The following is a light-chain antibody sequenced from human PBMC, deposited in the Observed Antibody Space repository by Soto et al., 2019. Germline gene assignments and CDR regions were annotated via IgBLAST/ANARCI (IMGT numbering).Light chain of an antibody. CDR2: MAS. CDR1: QSISNY. V-gene: IGKV1-5*03. CDR3: QQYNGYSYT. Sequence: DIQMTQSPSTLSASVGDRVTITCRASQSISNYLAWYQQKPGTAPKLVIYMASNLETGVPSRFSGSGSGTEFTLTISSPQPDDFATYYCQQYNGYSYTFGQGTKLEIK. J-gene: IGKJ2*01.